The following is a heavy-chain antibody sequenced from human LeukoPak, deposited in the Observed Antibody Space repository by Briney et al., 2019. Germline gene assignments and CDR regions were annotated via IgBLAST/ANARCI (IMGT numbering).Heavy chain of an antibody. J-gene: IGHJ3*02. Sequence: SETLSLTCTVSGGSISSYYWNWIRQPAGKGLEWIGRIYTSGSTNYNYNPSLKSRITMPVETSKNQFSLKLSSVTAADTAVYYCASGAANTAAAFDIWGQGTMVTVSS. D-gene: IGHD4-17*01. V-gene: IGHV4-4*07. CDR3: ASGAANTAAAFDI. CDR1: GGSISSYY. CDR2: IYTSGSTNY.